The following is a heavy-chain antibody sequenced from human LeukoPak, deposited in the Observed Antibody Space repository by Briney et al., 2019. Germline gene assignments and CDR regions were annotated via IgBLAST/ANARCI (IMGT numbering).Heavy chain of an antibody. CDR3: ARSRITMIVVVERAFDI. CDR1: GGSISSGSHY. V-gene: IGHV4-61*02. CDR2: IYTSGST. Sequence: TPSQTLSLPCTVSGGSISSGSHYWSWIRQPAGKGLEWIGRIYTSGSTNYNPSLKSRVTIPVDTSKNQFSLKLISVTAADTAVYYCARSRITMIVVVERAFDIWGQGTMVTVSS. D-gene: IGHD3-22*01. J-gene: IGHJ3*02.